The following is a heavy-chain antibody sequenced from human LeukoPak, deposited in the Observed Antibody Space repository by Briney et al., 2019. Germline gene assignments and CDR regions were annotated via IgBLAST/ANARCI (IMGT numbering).Heavy chain of an antibody. Sequence: GGSLRLSCAASGFTFSSYWMSWVRQAPGKGLEWVANIKQDGSEKYYVDSAKGRFTISRDNARNSLYLQMNSLRADDTAEYYCASSTYYYDSSGYYYNYWGQGTLVTVSS. CDR2: IKQDGSEK. CDR3: ASSTYYYDSSGYYYNY. V-gene: IGHV3-7*01. D-gene: IGHD3-22*01. J-gene: IGHJ4*02. CDR1: GFTFSSYW.